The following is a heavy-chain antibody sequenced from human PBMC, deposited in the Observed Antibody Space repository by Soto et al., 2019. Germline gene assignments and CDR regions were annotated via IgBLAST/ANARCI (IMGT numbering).Heavy chain of an antibody. CDR2: INPSGGST. V-gene: IGHV1-46*01. CDR3: ARGNTDRSGWYGGDYFDY. CDR1: GYTFTSYY. D-gene: IGHD6-19*01. Sequence: ASVKVSCKASGYTFTSYYMHWVRQAPGQGLEWMGIINPSGGSTSYAQKFQGRVTMTRDTSTSTVYMELSSLRSEDTAVYYCARGNTDRSGWYGGDYFDYWGQGTLVTVSS. J-gene: IGHJ4*02.